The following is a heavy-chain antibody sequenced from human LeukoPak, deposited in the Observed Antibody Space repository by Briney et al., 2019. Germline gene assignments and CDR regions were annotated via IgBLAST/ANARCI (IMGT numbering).Heavy chain of an antibody. CDR2: ISYDGSNK. CDR3: ARDLSYSRDDAFDL. CDR1: GFTFSSYA. D-gene: IGHD3-22*01. Sequence: GGSLRLSCAASGFTFSSYAMHWVRQAPGKGLEWVAVISYDGSNKYCADSVKGRFTISRDNSKNTLYLQMSSLRADDTAVYYCARDLSYSRDDAFDLWGQGTMVTVSS. V-gene: IGHV3-30-3*01. J-gene: IGHJ3*01.